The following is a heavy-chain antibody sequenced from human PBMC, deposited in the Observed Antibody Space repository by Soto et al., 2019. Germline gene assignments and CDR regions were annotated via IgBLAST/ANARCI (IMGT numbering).Heavy chain of an antibody. V-gene: IGHV3-23*01. D-gene: IGHD6-6*01. CDR2: ISGSGGST. CDR1: GITFSSYA. Sequence: GGSLRLSCAASGITFSSYAMSWVRQAPGKGLEWVSAISGSGGSTYYADSVKGRFTISRDNSKNTLYLQMNSLRAEDTAVYYCAKDPDSSSSYDAFDIWGQGTMVTVSS. J-gene: IGHJ3*02. CDR3: AKDPDSSSSYDAFDI.